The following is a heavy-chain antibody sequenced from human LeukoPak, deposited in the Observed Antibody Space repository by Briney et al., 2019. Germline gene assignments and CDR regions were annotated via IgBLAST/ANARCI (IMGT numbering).Heavy chain of an antibody. CDR2: ISPKSGDT. D-gene: IGHD6-13*01. CDR1: GYTFTDYY. CDR3: ARDKGHWAAAGDY. Sequence: ASVKVSCKTSGYTFTDYYMHWVRQAPGQGLEWMGWISPKSGDTNYAQKFQGWVTMTRDTSITTVFMEVSRLTSDDTAVYYCARDKGHWAAAGDYWGQGTLVTVSS. V-gene: IGHV1-2*04. J-gene: IGHJ4*02.